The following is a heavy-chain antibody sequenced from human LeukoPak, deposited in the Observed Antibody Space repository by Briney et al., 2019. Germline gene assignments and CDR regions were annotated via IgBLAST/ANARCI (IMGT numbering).Heavy chain of an antibody. J-gene: IGHJ4*02. CDR1: GFTFSSYS. CDR3: ARDQWQSPIGWELLALDY. CDR2: ISSSSSTI. V-gene: IGHV3-48*04. Sequence: GGSLRLSCAASGFTFSSYSMNWVRQAPGKGLEWVSYISSSSSTIYYADSVKGRFTISRDNAKNSLYLQMNSLRAEDTAVYYCARDQWQSPIGWELLALDYWGQGTLVTVSS. D-gene: IGHD1-26*01.